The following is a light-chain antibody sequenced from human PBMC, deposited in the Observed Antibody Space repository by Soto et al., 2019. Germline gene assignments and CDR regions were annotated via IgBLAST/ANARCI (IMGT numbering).Light chain of an antibody. V-gene: IGKV3-20*01. CDR1: QSVSSGY. J-gene: IGKJ5*01. Sequence: EIVLTLSPGALSLSPGERATLSCRASQSVSSGYLAWYQQKPGQAPRLLIFATSRRATGIPDRFSGSGSGTDFTLTISRLEPEDVAVYYCQQYGSSPPITFGQGTRLEIK. CDR2: ATS. CDR3: QQYGSSPPIT.